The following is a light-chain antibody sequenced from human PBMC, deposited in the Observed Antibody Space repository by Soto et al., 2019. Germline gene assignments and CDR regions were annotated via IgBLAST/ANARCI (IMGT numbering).Light chain of an antibody. CDR2: DVS. Sequence: QSALTQPASVSGSPGQSITISCTGTSSDVGGYNYVSWYQHHPGKAPKLMIYDVSNRPSGVSNRFSGSKSGNTASLTISGLQAEDEADYYSPSYTSTSTVVFGGGTKLTVL. J-gene: IGLJ2*01. CDR3: PSYTSTSTVV. CDR1: SSDVGGYNY. V-gene: IGLV2-14*03.